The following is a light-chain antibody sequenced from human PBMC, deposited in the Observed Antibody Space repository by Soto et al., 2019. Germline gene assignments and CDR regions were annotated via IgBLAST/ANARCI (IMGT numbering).Light chain of an antibody. CDR3: SSYTTGSSLV. Sequence: QSALTQPPSVSGSPGQSVTISCTGTSCDVGSYDRVSWYQQPPGTAPQLMIYEVTNRPSGVPDRFSGSKSGNTASLTISGLQPEDDADYYCSSYTTGSSLVFGGGTKLTVL. J-gene: IGLJ2*01. CDR1: SCDVGSYDR. V-gene: IGLV2-18*02. CDR2: EVT.